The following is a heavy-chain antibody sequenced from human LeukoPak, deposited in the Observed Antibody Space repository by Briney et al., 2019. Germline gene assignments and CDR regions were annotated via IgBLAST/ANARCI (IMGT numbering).Heavy chain of an antibody. CDR1: GFNVSSNY. Sequence: GGSLRLSCAASGFNVSSNYMSWVRQAPGKGLEWVSVIFSGGRTYYADSVKGRFTISRDNSKNSLYLQMNSLRAEDTAVYYCARGTGCSGGSCFFDHWGQGTLVTVSS. CDR3: ARGTGCSGGSCFFDH. J-gene: IGHJ4*02. V-gene: IGHV3-66*01. CDR2: IFSGGRT. D-gene: IGHD2-15*01.